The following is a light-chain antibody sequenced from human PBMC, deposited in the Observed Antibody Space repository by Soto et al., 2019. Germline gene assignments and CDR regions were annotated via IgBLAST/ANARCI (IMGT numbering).Light chain of an antibody. CDR3: SAWDDSVNVQL. CDR1: SSNIGSNT. V-gene: IGLV1-44*01. Sequence: QSVLTQPPSASGTPGQRVTISCSGSSSNIGSNTVNWYQQLPGTAPKLLIYSNNQRPSGVPDRFSGSKSGTSASLAISGLQSEYEADYYFSAWDDSVNVQLFGGGTKVTVL. CDR2: SNN. J-gene: IGLJ2*01.